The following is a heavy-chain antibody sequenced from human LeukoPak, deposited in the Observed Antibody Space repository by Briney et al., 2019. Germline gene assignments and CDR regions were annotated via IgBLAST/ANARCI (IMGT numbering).Heavy chain of an antibody. CDR2: VSSSSGTI. D-gene: IGHD3-16*01. V-gene: IGHV3-48*01. Sequence: GGSLRLSCAASGLTFSSHSMNWVRQAPGKGLEWVSYVSSSSGTIYYADSVKGRLTISRDNAKNSLYLQMNSLRAEDTAVYYCALGAPFKPFDYWGQGTLVTVSS. J-gene: IGHJ4*02. CDR3: ALGAPFKPFDY. CDR1: GLTFSSHS.